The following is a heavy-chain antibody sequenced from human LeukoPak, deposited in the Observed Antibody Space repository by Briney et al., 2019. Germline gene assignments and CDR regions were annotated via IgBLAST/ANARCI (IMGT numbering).Heavy chain of an antibody. CDR2: IIPIFGTA. Sequence: GASVEVSCKASGGTFSSSAISWVRQAPGQGLEWMGGIIPIFGTANYAQKFQGRVTITADESTSTAYMELSSLRSEDTAVYYCARGSRYSSGWYPDFFVWGQETLVTVSS. D-gene: IGHD6-19*01. CDR1: GGTFSSSA. J-gene: IGHJ4*02. CDR3: ARGSRYSSGWYPDFFV. V-gene: IGHV1-69*13.